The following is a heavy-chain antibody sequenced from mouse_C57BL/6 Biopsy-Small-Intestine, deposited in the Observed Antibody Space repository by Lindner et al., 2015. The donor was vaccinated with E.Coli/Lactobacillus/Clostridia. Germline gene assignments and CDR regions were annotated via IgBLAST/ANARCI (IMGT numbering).Heavy chain of an antibody. Sequence: VQLQESGAELVKPGASVKISCKVSGYTFTDHTIHWMKQRPEQGLEWIGYIYPRDGSTKYNEKFKGKATLTADKSSSTACMQLNSLTSEDSAVYFCARRVDYYAMDYWGQGTSVTVSS. CDR3: ARRVDYYAMDY. CDR1: GYTFTDHT. J-gene: IGHJ4*01. V-gene: IGHV1-78*01. CDR2: IYPRDGST. D-gene: IGHD1-1*01.